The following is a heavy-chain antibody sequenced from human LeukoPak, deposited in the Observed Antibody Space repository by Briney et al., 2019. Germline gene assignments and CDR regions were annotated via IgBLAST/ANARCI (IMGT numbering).Heavy chain of an antibody. V-gene: IGHV3-74*01. D-gene: IGHD3-22*01. CDR2: ISKDGSTS. CDR3: ARDYYMGIVDQ. Sequence: PGGSLRLSCAASGFTFTNYWMSWVRQAPGKGLVWVSVISKDGSTSIYADSVRGRLTISRDNAKNTLYLQMNSLRVEDTSVYYCARDYYMGIVDQWGQGTRVTVSS. J-gene: IGHJ5*02. CDR1: GFTFTNYW.